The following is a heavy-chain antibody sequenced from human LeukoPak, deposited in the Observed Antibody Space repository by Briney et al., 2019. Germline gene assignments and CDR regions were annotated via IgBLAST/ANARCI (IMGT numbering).Heavy chain of an antibody. CDR2: INPNSGGT. Sequence: ASVKVSCKASGYTFTGYYMHWVRQAPGQGLEWMGWINPNSGGTNYAQKFQGRVTMTRDTSISTAYMELSRLRSDDTAVYYCARARSIAAAGTTMYYFDYWGQGILVTVSS. D-gene: IGHD6-13*01. CDR1: GYTFTGYY. V-gene: IGHV1-2*02. CDR3: ARARSIAAAGTTMYYFDY. J-gene: IGHJ4*02.